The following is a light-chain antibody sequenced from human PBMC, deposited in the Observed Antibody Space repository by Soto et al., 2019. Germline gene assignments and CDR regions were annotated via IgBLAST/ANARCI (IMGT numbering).Light chain of an antibody. V-gene: IGLV2-8*01. Sequence: QSVLTQPPSASGSPGQSVTISCTGTSSDVGDYNYVSWYQQHPGKAPKLMIYEVSKRPSGVPDRFSGSKSGNTASLTVSGLQAEDEADYYCSSYAGRNNVVFGGGTKVTVL. J-gene: IGLJ2*01. CDR1: SSDVGDYNY. CDR3: SSYAGRNNVV. CDR2: EVS.